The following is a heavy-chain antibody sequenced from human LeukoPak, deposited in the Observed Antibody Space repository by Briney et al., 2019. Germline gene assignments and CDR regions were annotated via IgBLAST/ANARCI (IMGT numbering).Heavy chain of an antibody. D-gene: IGHD4-17*01. J-gene: IGHJ5*02. V-gene: IGHV5-51*01. Sequence: GESLKISCKGSGYSFTNYWIGWVRQMPGKGLEWMGIIYPGDSDTKYSPSFQGQVTISADTSISTAYLQWSSLKALDTAMYYCARHATTVRGYWFDPWGQGTLVTVSS. CDR3: ARHATTVRGYWFDP. CDR1: GYSFTNYW. CDR2: IYPGDSDT.